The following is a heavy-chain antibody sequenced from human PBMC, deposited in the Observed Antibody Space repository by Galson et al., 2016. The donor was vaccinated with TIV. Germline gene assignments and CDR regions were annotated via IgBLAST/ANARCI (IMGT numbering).Heavy chain of an antibody. CDR3: ASSRPELRYFDWQRPQYFDY. CDR2: IYPGDAYT. CDR1: GYSFTSFW. D-gene: IGHD3-9*01. V-gene: IGHV5-51*01. J-gene: IGHJ4*02. Sequence: QSGAEVKKPGESLKISCKASGYSFTSFWIGWVRQMPGNGLEWMGVIYPGDAYTTYSPSFQGQVTISADNSCNTAYLQWSSLMASDTAMYFCASSRPELRYFDWQRPQYFDYWGQGSLVTVSS.